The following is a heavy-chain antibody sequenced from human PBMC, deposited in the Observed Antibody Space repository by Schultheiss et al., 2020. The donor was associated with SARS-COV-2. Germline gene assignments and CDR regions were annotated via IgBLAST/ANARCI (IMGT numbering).Heavy chain of an antibody. Sequence: GESLKISCAASGFTFSSYWMSWVRQAPGKGLEWVSAISGSGGSTYYADSVKGRFTISRDNSKNTLYLQMNSLRAEDTAVYYCAKLPFVEMATNNEGDAFDIWGQGTMVTVSS. CDR3: AKLPFVEMATNNEGDAFDI. D-gene: IGHD5-24*01. V-gene: IGHV3-23*01. CDR2: ISGSGGST. J-gene: IGHJ3*02. CDR1: GFTFSSYW.